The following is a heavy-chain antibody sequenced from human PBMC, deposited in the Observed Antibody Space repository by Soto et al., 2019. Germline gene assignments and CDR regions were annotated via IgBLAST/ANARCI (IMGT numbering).Heavy chain of an antibody. J-gene: IGHJ5*02. CDR3: ARVFXNYYGSGMIRGPYWFDP. CDR1: GHTFSGYY. D-gene: IGHD3-10*01. Sequence: GVSVKVSCKASGHTFSGYYVHWVRQAPGQGLEWMGWVNPNSGGTNYAQKFQGRVTMTRDTSISTAYMELSRLRSDDTAVYYCARVFXNYYGSGMIRGPYWFDPWGQGTLVTVSS. V-gene: IGHV1-2*02. CDR2: VNPNSGGT.